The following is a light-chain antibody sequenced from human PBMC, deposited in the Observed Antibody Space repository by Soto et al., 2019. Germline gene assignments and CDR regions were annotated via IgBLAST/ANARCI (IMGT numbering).Light chain of an antibody. CDR2: AAS. CDR1: QGIAKS. Sequence: DIQTTHPPSSLLAPVEHRVNIPCRASQGIAKSLAWYQQKPEKAPKSLIYAASNLQSGVPSRFSGSGAGTEFTLTISSLQPDDFAVYYCHQYDDGPYTFGQGTKVDIK. CDR3: HQYDDGPYT. J-gene: IGKJ2*01. V-gene: IGKV1D-16*01.